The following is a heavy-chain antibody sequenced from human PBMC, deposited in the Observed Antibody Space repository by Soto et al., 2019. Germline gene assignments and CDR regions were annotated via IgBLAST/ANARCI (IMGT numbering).Heavy chain of an antibody. CDR3: ARAKGGGIQLWLRVGYYFDY. CDR1: GGSISSYY. J-gene: IGHJ4*02. CDR2: IYYSGST. D-gene: IGHD5-18*01. V-gene: IGHV4-59*01. Sequence: SETLSLTGTVSGGSISSYYWSWIRQPPGKGLEWIGYIYYSGSTNYNPSLKSRVTISVDTSKNQFSLKLSSVTAADTAVYYCARAKGGGIQLWLRVGYYFDYWGQGTLVTVSS.